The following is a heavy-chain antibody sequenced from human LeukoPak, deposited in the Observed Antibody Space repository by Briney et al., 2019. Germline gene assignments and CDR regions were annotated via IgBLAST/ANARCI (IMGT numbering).Heavy chain of an antibody. Sequence: GGSLRLSCAASGFTFSNYGMHWVRQAPGKGLEWVVVISHDGSNNNYADSVKGRFTISRDNSKNTLYLQMNSLRVEDTAVYYCAKDRIAARDYYYYYMDVWGKGTTVTVSS. V-gene: IGHV3-30*18. CDR1: GFTFSNYG. D-gene: IGHD6-6*01. CDR3: AKDRIAARDYYYYYMDV. J-gene: IGHJ6*03. CDR2: ISHDGSNN.